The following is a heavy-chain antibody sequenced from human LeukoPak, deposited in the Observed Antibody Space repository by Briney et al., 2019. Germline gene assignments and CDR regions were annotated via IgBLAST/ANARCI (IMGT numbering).Heavy chain of an antibody. V-gene: IGHV1-2*02. D-gene: IGHD6-19*01. CDR3: ARGSSSSGWYDH. J-gene: IGHJ5*02. CDR2: INPNSGGT. CDR1: GYTFTGYY. Sequence: GASVKVSCEASGYTFTGYYMHWVRQAPGQGLEWMGWINPNSGGTNYAQKFQGRVTMTRDTSISTAYMELSRLTSDDAAVFYCARGSSSSGWYDHWGQGTLVTVSS.